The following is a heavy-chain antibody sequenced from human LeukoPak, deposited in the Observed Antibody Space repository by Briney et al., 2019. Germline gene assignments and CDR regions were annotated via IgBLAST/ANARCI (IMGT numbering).Heavy chain of an antibody. CDR1: GGSISSSRNY. D-gene: IGHD3-10*01. V-gene: IGHV4-39*07. CDR2: IFYSGST. CDR3: ARDGGYYGSGRRGSAFDI. J-gene: IGHJ3*02. Sequence: SETLSLTCTVSGGSISSSRNYWGWIRQSPGKGLEWIGYIFYSGSTDYNPSLKSRVTISVDKSKNQFSLKLSSVTAADTAVYYCARDGGYYGSGRRGSAFDIWGQGTMVTVSS.